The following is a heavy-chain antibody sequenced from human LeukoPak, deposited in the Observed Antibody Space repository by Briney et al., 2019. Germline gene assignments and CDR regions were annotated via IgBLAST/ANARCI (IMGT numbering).Heavy chain of an antibody. J-gene: IGHJ3*02. CDR1: GYTFTGYY. CDR2: INPNSGGT. Sequence: ASVKVSCKASGYTFTGYYMHWVRQAPGQGLEWMGWINPNSGGTNYAQKFQGRVTMTRDTSISTAYMELSRLRSDDTAVYYCARVIFGATYSSSSPFAPIDAFDIWGQGTMVTVSS. CDR3: ARVIFGATYSSSSPFAPIDAFDI. V-gene: IGHV1-2*02. D-gene: IGHD6-6*01.